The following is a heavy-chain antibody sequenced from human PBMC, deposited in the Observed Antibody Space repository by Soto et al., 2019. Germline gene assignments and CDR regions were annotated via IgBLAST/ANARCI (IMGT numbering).Heavy chain of an antibody. Sequence: GGSLRLSCGGSGFTFSSYAMHWVRQAPGKGLEWVAVISYDGGKKYYADSVKGRFIISRDNSDNTLYLQMNSVRDEDTAVYYCAKDLLYYDFWSDYYTFDYWGQGTLVTVSS. CDR1: GFTFSSYA. CDR2: ISYDGGKK. D-gene: IGHD3-3*01. V-gene: IGHV3-30*02. J-gene: IGHJ4*02. CDR3: AKDLLYYDFWSDYYTFDY.